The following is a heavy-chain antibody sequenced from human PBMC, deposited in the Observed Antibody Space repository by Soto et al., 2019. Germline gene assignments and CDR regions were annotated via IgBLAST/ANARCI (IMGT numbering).Heavy chain of an antibody. D-gene: IGHD4-17*01. Sequence: SLKISCVASGFIADDYAMHWVRQAPGKGLEWVSGISSNSATINYADSVKGRFTISRDNAKNSLFLQMNSLRPEDTAFYYCVKDMKWGGMTTIHYFDSWGQGTLVTVSS. CDR1: GFIADDYA. CDR2: ISSNSATI. V-gene: IGHV3-9*02. CDR3: VKDMKWGGMTTIHYFDS. J-gene: IGHJ4*02.